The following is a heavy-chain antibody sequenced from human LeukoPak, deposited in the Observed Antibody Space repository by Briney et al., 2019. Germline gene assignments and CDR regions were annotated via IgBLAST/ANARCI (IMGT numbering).Heavy chain of an antibody. CDR1: GGSISSYY. V-gene: IGHV4-59*08. CDR2: IYYSGST. CDR3: TRRAGYYYGMDV. D-gene: IGHD3-22*01. Sequence: SETLSLTCTVSGGSISSYYWSWIRQPPGKGLEWIGYIYYSGSTCYNPSLKSRVTISVDTSKNQFSLKLSSVTAADTAVYYCTRRAGYYYGMDVWGQGTTVTVSS. J-gene: IGHJ6*02.